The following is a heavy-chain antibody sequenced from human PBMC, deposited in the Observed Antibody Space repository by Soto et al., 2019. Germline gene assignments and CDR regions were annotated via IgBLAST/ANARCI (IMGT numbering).Heavy chain of an antibody. J-gene: IGHJ4*02. CDR2: IIPLIGTA. D-gene: IGHD4-4*01. CDR1: AGTFSSYT. Sequence: ASVKVSCKASAGTFSSYTIVRGRQAPGHGLEWLGGIIPLIGTANYTKKFQVRITITAAEYTSTAYMQLSSLRSEATDVYDCAREGYGNYGKPFDYWGQGTLVTVSS. V-gene: IGHV1-69*13. CDR3: AREGYGNYGKPFDY.